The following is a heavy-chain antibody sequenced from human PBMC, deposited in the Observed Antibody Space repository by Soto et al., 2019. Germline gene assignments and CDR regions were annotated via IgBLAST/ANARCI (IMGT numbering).Heavy chain of an antibody. CDR2: IYHSGST. Sequence: GTLSLTCAVSVGSISSGNWWSWVRQPPGKGLEWIGEIYHSGSTNYNPSLKSRVTISVDKSKNQFSLKLSSVAAADTAVYYCATVRRYSNFDYWGQGTLVTVSS. J-gene: IGHJ4*02. CDR3: ATVRRYSNFDY. CDR1: VGSISSGNW. V-gene: IGHV4-4*02. D-gene: IGHD6-13*01.